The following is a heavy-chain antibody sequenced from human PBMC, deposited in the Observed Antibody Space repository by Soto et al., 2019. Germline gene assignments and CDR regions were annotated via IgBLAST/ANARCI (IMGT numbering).Heavy chain of an antibody. CDR3: AKDMIDAFDI. CDR1: GFTFSSYG. D-gene: IGHD3-16*01. Sequence: GGSLRTSCAASGFTFSSYGMHWVRQAPGKGLEWVAVISYDGSNKYYADSVKGRFTISRDNSKNTLYLQMNSLRAEDTAVYYCAKDMIDAFDIWGQGTMVTVSS. CDR2: ISYDGSNK. V-gene: IGHV3-30*18. J-gene: IGHJ3*02.